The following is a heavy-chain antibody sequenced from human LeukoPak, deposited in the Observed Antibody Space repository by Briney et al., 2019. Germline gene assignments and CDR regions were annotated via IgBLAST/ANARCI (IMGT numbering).Heavy chain of an antibody. CDR2: IWYDGGNK. CDR3: AKGQGYYYYYMDV. Sequence: GGSLRLSCATSGFTFSSYGMHWVRQAPGKGLEWVAVIWYDGGNKYYADSVKGRFTISRDNSKNTLYLQMNSLRAEDTAAYYCAKGQGYYYYYMDVCGKGTTVTVSS. CDR1: GFTFSSYG. J-gene: IGHJ6*03. V-gene: IGHV3-33*06.